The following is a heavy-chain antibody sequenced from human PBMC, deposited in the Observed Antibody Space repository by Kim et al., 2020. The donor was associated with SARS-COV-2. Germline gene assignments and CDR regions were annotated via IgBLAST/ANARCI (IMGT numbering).Heavy chain of an antibody. CDR3: AKGVKEMEWLQPFDY. D-gene: IGHD5-18*01. V-gene: IGHV3-23*03. Sequence: DSVKGRSTISKDDSKTTLYLKMNSLRAEDTALYYCAKGVKEMEWLQPFDYWGQGTLVTVSS. J-gene: IGHJ4*02.